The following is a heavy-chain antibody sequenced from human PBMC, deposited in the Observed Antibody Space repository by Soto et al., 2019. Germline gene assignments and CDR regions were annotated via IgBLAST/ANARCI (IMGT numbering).Heavy chain of an antibody. CDR1: GFTFSSYG. CDR3: AKVGFVELSVRQYYYYYYMDV. J-gene: IGHJ6*03. Sequence: GGSLRLSCAASGFTFSSYGMHWVRQAPGKGLEWVAVISYDGSNKYYADSVKGRFTISRDKSKNTLYLQMNSLRAEDTAVYYCAKVGFVELSVRQYYYYYYMDVWGKGTTVTVSS. D-gene: IGHD3-10*01. V-gene: IGHV3-30*18. CDR2: ISYDGSNK.